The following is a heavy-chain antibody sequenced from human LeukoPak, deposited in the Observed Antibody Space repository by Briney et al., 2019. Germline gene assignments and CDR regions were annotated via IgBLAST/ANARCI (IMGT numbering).Heavy chain of an antibody. CDR1: GYTFTSYG. D-gene: IGHD2-2*01. J-gene: IGHJ4*02. V-gene: IGHV1-18*01. CDR3: ARDGPRVVPAATEAFDY. Sequence: ASVEVSCKASGYTFTSYGISWVRQAPGQGLEWMGWISAYNGNTNYAQKLQGRVTMTTDTSTSTAYMELRSLRSDDTAVYYCARDGPRVVPAATEAFDYWGQGTLVTVSS. CDR2: ISAYNGNT.